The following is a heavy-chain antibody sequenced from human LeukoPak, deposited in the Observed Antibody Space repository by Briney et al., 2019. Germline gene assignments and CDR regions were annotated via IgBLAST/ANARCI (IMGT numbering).Heavy chain of an antibody. J-gene: IGHJ5*02. CDR2: ISYDGSNK. CDR1: GFTFSSYA. Sequence: GGSLRLSCAASGFTFSSYAMHWVRQAPGKGLEWVAVISYDGSNKYYADSVKGRFTISRDNSKNTLYLQMNSLRAEDTAVYYCARGLFTMIVVVPLTTWGQGTLVTVSS. D-gene: IGHD3-22*01. V-gene: IGHV3-30-3*01. CDR3: ARGLFTMIVVVPLTT.